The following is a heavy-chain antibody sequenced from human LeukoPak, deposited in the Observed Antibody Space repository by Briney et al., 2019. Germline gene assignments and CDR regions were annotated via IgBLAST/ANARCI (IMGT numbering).Heavy chain of an antibody. V-gene: IGHV1-18*01. CDR1: GYTFTSYG. J-gene: IGHJ4*02. D-gene: IGHD5-18*01. Sequence: ASVKVSCKASGYTFTSYGISWVRQAPGQGLEWMGWISAYNGNTNYAQKLQGRVTMTTDTSTSTAYMELRSLRSDDTAVYYCATSVIDTAMVDFNYLGYWGQGTLVTVSS. CDR2: ISAYNGNT. CDR3: ATSVIDTAMVDFNYLGY.